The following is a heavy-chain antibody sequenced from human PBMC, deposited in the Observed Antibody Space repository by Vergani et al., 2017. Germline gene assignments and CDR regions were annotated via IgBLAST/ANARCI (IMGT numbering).Heavy chain of an antibody. Sequence: QLHLQESGPGLVKPSETLSLTCTVSGGSITSSSYYWGWIRQPPGKGLEWIGNIYHSGGAYYNPSLKGRVTISVDPSKNQFSLEVTSVTAADTAVYFCARQRPGSGWSPGDFDDWGQGILVTVSS. V-gene: IGHV4-39*01. CDR3: ARQRPGSGWSPGDFDD. CDR1: GGSITSSSYY. D-gene: IGHD6-19*01. J-gene: IGHJ4*02. CDR2: IYHSGGA.